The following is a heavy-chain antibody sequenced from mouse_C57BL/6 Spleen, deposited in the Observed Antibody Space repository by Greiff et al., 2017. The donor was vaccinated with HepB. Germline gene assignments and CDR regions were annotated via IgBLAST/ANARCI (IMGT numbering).Heavy chain of an antibody. CDR1: GFIFSSYG. V-gene: IGHV5-6*02. Sequence: DVKLVESGGDLVKPGGSLKLSCAASGFIFSSYGMSWVRQTPDKRLEWVATISSGGSYTIYPDSVKGRFTISRDNAKNTLYLQMSSLKSEDTAMYYCARQELAWFAYWGQGTLVSVSA. D-gene: IGHD4-1*01. CDR2: ISSGGSYT. CDR3: ARQELAWFAY. J-gene: IGHJ3*01.